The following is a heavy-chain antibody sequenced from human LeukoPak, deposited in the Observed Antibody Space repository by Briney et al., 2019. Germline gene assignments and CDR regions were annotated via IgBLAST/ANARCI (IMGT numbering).Heavy chain of an antibody. CDR3: ARDYDILTGYYSFDY. V-gene: IGHV1-46*01. D-gene: IGHD3-9*01. CDR2: INPSGGRT. CDR1: GYTFTTYY. J-gene: IGHJ4*02. Sequence: ASVKVSCKASGYTFTTYYMHWVRQAPGQGLEWMGTINPSGGRTTYAQKFQGRVTMTRDTSTSAVYMELSSLRSEDTAVYYCARDYDILTGYYSFDYWGQGTLVTVSS.